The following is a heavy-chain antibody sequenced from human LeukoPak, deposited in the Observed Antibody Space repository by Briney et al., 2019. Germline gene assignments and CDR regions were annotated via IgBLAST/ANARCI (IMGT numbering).Heavy chain of an antibody. CDR2: IGGTGGNI. CDR3: VRDNYSYRLDV. CDR1: GLSFSNYA. V-gene: IGHV3-23*01. Sequence: GRSLRLSCAASGLSFSNYAMYWVRQAPGKGLEWVSAIGGTGGNIFYTDSVKGRFTISRDNSKNTLYLHMNSLRAEDTAIYYCVRDNYSYRLDVWGQGTLVTVSS. D-gene: IGHD2-21*01. J-gene: IGHJ4*02.